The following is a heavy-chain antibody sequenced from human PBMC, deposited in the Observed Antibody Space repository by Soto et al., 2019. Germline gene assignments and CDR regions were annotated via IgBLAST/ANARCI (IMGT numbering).Heavy chain of an antibody. V-gene: IGHV1-18*01. CDR1: GYTFTSYG. J-gene: IGHJ4*02. CDR2: ISAYNGNT. CDR3: AREGPRGRLFMITFGGVIAHYFDY. D-gene: IGHD3-16*02. Sequence: GASVKVSCKASGYTFTSYGISWVRQAPGRGLEWMGWISAYNGNTNYAQKLQGRVTMTTDTSTSTAYMELRSLRSDDTAVYYCAREGPRGRLFMITFGGVIAHYFDYWGQGTLVTVSS.